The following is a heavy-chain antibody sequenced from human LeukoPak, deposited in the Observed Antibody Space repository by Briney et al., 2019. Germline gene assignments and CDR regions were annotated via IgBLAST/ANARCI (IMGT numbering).Heavy chain of an antibody. CDR2: IYSGGST. CDR1: GFTVSSNY. J-gene: IGHJ3*02. CDR3: VKDQPGAFDI. Sequence: GGFLRLSCAASGFTVSSNYMSWVRQAPGKGLEWVSVIYSGGSTYYIDSVKGRFTISRDNSKNTLYLQMSSLRAEDTAVYYCVKDQPGAFDIWGQGTMVTVSS. V-gene: IGHV3-66*01.